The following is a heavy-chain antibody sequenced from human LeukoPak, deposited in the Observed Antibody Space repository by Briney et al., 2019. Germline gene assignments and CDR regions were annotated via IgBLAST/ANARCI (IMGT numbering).Heavy chain of an antibody. V-gene: IGHV3-30*03. Sequence: GGSLRLSCAASGFSFNNYGMHWVRQAPGKGLGWVAVISYDGSNKFYADSVKGRFTISRDSSKNTMYLQMNSLRAEDTAVYYCARDRLGYDILTGYSDYYAMDVWGQGTTVTVSS. CDR2: ISYDGSNK. CDR3: ARDRLGYDILTGYSDYYAMDV. D-gene: IGHD3-9*01. CDR1: GFSFNNYG. J-gene: IGHJ6*02.